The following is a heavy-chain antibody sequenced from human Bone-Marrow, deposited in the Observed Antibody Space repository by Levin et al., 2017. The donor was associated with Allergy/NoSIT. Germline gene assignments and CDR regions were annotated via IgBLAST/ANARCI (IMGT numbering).Heavy chain of an antibody. CDR3: AKDDWAAYYSFDS. J-gene: IGHJ4*02. Sequence: SCAASGFTFSTYAMNWVRQAPGQGLEWVSSVSDGGYYTFYADSVKGRFTISRDNSKHTLYLQMNSLRAEDTALYYCAKDDWAAYYSFDSWGQGALVTVSS. CDR2: VSDGGYYT. D-gene: IGHD3-9*01. V-gene: IGHV3-23*01. CDR1: GFTFSTYA.